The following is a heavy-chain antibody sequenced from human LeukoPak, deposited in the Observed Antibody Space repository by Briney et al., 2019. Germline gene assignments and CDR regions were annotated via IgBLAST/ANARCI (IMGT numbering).Heavy chain of an antibody. V-gene: IGHV3-48*02. CDR2: ISSTSSTI. J-gene: IGHJ4*02. D-gene: IGHD5-18*01. CDR3: ARGYSYGYGPFDY. Sequence: GGSLRLSCAASGFSFSSYSLNWVRQAPGKGLEWVSYISSTSSTIYYADSVKGRFTISRDNAKNSLFLQMNSLRDEDTAVYYCARGYSYGYGPFDYWGQGTLVTVS. CDR1: GFSFSSYS.